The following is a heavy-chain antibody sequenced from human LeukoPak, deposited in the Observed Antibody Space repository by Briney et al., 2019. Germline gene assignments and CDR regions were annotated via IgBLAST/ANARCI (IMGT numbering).Heavy chain of an antibody. Sequence: GGSLRPSCSPPGFTFSLYAIHWARQAPGRGLEYVSAITSNGGSTYYADSVKGRFTISRDNSKNTLYLHMSTLRPEDTAVYYCAYSSGYYHWGQGTLVTVSS. J-gene: IGHJ1*01. CDR3: AYSSGYYH. CDR2: ITSNGGST. V-gene: IGHV3-64D*06. D-gene: IGHD3-22*01. CDR1: GFTFSLYA.